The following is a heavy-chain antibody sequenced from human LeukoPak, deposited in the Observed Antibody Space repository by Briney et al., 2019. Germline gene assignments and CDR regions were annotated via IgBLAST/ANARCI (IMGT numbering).Heavy chain of an antibody. J-gene: IGHJ5*02. CDR3: AYGSGSNWFDP. CDR2: IYYSGST. CDR1: GGSISSSSYY. Sequence: SETLSLTCTVSGGSISSSSYYWGWIRQPPGKGLEWIGYIYYSGSTYYNPSLKSRVTISVDTSKNQFSLKLSSVTAADTAVYYCAYGSGSNWFDPWGQGTLVTVSS. D-gene: IGHD3-10*01. V-gene: IGHV4-30-4*08.